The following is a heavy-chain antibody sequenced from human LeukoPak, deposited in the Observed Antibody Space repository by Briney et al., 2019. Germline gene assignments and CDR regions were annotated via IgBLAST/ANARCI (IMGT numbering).Heavy chain of an antibody. CDR3: ARRTYEAFDV. J-gene: IGHJ3*01. D-gene: IGHD3-3*01. V-gene: IGHV4-39*07. CDR1: GDSISSSNCY. CDR2: IYFSGGT. Sequence: SETLSLTCTVSGDSISSSNCYWGWIRQPPGKGLEWIGSIYFSGGTYYNPSLKSRVTISVDKSKSQFSLKLTSVTAADTAIYYCARRTYEAFDVWGQGTMVTVSS.